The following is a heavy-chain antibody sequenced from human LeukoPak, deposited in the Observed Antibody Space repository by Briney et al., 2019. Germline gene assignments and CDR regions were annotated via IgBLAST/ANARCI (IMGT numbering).Heavy chain of an antibody. J-gene: IGHJ5*02. CDR3: ARRSYSTPFDP. Sequence: SETLSLTCTVSGGSISRSNYYWGWIRQPPGKGLEWIGSIYYSGSTYYNPSLKSRVTISADTSKNQFSLKLSSVTAADTAVYYCARRSYSTPFDPWGQGTLVTVSS. D-gene: IGHD2-15*01. V-gene: IGHV4-39*01. CDR1: GGSISRSNYY. CDR2: IYYSGST.